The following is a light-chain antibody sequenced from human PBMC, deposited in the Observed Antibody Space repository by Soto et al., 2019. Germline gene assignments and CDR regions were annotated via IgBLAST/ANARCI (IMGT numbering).Light chain of an antibody. CDR1: SSDVGSYNL. CDR3: CSYAGSSTYNYV. CDR2: EGS. J-gene: IGLJ1*01. V-gene: IGLV2-23*01. Sequence: QSVLTQPASVSGSPGQSITISCTGTSSDVGSYNLVSWYQQNQGKAPKLMIYEGSKRPSGVSNRFSGSKSGNTASLTISGLQAEDEADYYCCSYAGSSTYNYVFGTGTKVTVL.